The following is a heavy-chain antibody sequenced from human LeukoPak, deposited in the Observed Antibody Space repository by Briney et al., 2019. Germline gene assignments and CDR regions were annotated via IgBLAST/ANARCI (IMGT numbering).Heavy chain of an antibody. V-gene: IGHV3-30*04. Sequence: GGSLRLSCAASGFTFSSYAMRWVRQAPGKGLGWVAVISYDGGNKYYADSVKGRFTISRDNSKNTLYLRMNSLRAEDTAVYYCARDFGSGYLLDYWGQGTLVTVSS. D-gene: IGHD3-22*01. CDR3: ARDFGSGYLLDY. J-gene: IGHJ4*02. CDR2: ISYDGGNK. CDR1: GFTFSSYA.